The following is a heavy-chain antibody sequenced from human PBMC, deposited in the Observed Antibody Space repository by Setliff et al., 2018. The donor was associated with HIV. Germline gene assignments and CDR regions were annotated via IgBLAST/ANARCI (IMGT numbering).Heavy chain of an antibody. D-gene: IGHD3-22*01. CDR1: GVTFNYSF. V-gene: IGHV1-69*13. CDR3: ARGADASGYFYQEYFQH. Sequence: EASVKVSCKASGVTFNYSFITWVRQAPGQGLEWMGGVVPTIHEATYAQKFQGRVTITADESATTVYMEMSGLASEDTAIYYCARGADASGYFYQEYFQHWGQGTLVTVSS. J-gene: IGHJ1*01. CDR2: VVPTIHEA.